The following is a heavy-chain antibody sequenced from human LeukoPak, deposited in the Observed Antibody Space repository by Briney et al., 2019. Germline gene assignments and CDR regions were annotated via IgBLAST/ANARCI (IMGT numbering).Heavy chain of an antibody. Sequence: GGSLRLSCAASGFTFSSYSMNWVRQAPGKGLEWVSSISSRSSYIYYADSVKGRFTISRDNAKNSLYLQMNSLRAEDTAVYYCASLAVAGTQRVDYWGQGTLVTVSS. D-gene: IGHD6-19*01. CDR3: ASLAVAGTQRVDY. CDR1: GFTFSSYS. J-gene: IGHJ4*02. V-gene: IGHV3-21*01. CDR2: ISSRSSYI.